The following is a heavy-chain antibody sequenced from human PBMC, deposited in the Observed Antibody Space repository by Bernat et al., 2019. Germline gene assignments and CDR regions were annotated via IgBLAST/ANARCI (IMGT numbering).Heavy chain of an antibody. CDR3: ARHPGYTSGWSDY. CDR2: IHPGDSDT. CDR1: GYSFTSYW. Sequence: EVQLVQSGAEVKKPRESLRISCKGSGYSFTSYWIGWVRQMPGKGLEWLGIIHPGDSDTRYSPSFQGHVTISADKSISTAYLQWSSLKASDTAMYYCARHPGYTSGWSDYWGQGTLVTVSS. D-gene: IGHD6-19*01. V-gene: IGHV5-51*01. J-gene: IGHJ4*02.